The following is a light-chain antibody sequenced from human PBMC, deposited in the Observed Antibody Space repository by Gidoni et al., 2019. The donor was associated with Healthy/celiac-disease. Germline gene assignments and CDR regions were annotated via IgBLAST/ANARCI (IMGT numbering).Light chain of an antibody. J-gene: IGKJ4*01. CDR1: QNISSY. Sequence: IQITQSPSSLSASVGDRVTITCRASQNISSYLNWYQQKPGKAPKLLIYAASSLQSGVPSRFSGSGSGTDFTLTISSLQPEDFATYYCQQSYSTPPTFGGGTKVEIK. CDR3: QQSYSTPPT. V-gene: IGKV1-39*01. CDR2: AAS.